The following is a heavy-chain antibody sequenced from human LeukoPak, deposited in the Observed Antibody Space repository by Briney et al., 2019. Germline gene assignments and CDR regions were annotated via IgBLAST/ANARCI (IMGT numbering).Heavy chain of an antibody. CDR3: ARLIVVIPTKNDYHYYYGMDV. D-gene: IGHD2-21*01. CDR2: IYHNGST. CDR1: GCSTSSGSHS. Sequence: SSQTLSLTCAVSGCSTSSGSHSWSWIRQPPGQGLECIGFIYHNGSTYHNPSLKSRVTISVDRSKNQSSLRLSSVTAADTAVYYSARLIVVIPTKNDYHYYYGMDVWGKGTTVTVSS. J-gene: IGHJ6*04. V-gene: IGHV4-30-2*01.